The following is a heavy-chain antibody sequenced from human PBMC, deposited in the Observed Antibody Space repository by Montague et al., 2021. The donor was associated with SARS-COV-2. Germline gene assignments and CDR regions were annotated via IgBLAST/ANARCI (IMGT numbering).Heavy chain of an antibody. CDR1: GFSLTTSGVA. J-gene: IGHJ4*02. V-gene: IGHV2-5*02. Sequence: VKTTQTLTLICAVSGFSLTTSGVAVGWIRQPPGKALEWLALIFWDDDRRYSPSLRSRLTISKDTPKNQVVLTVTNMDPVDTATYYCVHRHPPEAGGSYYYFDYWGQGTLVTVSS. CDR3: VHRHPPEAGGSYYYFDY. CDR2: IFWDDDR. D-gene: IGHD1-26*01.